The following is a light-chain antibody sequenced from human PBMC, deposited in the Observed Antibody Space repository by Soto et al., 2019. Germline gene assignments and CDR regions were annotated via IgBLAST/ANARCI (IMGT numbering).Light chain of an antibody. J-gene: IGKJ1*01. Sequence: DIQMTQSPSSLSASVGDRVTITCRASQSISSYLNWYQQKPGKAPKLLIYAASSLQSGVPSRFSGSGSGTDFTLTISSLQPDDFATYYCQQTYNALTWTFGQGTKV. CDR2: AAS. CDR3: QQTYNALTWT. CDR1: QSISSY. V-gene: IGKV1-39*01.